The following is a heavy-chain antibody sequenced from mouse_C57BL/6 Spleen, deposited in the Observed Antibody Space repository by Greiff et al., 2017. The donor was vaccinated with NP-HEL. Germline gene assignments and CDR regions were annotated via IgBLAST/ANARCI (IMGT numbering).Heavy chain of an antibody. J-gene: IGHJ2*01. CDR2: IYPGDGDT. D-gene: IGHD1-1*01. Sequence: QVQLQQSGPELVKPGASVKISCKASGYAFSSSWMNWVKQRPGKGLEWIGRIYPGDGDTNYNGKFKGKATLTADKSSSTAYMQLSSLTSEDSAVXFCARGYGSSFGSWGQGTTLTVSS. V-gene: IGHV1-82*01. CDR1: GYAFSSSW. CDR3: ARGYGSSFGS.